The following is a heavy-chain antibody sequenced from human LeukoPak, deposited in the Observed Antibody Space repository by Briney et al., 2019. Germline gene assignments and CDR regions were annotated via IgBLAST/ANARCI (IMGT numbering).Heavy chain of an antibody. CDR3: ASTDRDVVVTAIPFMDV. CDR2: IIPILGIA. Sequence: LVKVSCKASGGTFSSYAISWVRQAPGQGLEWMGRIIPILGIANYAQKFQGRVTITADKSTSTAYMELSSLRSEDTAVYYCASTDRDVVVTAIPFMDVWGQGTTVTVSS. D-gene: IGHD2-21*02. V-gene: IGHV1-69*04. CDR1: GGTFSSYA. J-gene: IGHJ6*02.